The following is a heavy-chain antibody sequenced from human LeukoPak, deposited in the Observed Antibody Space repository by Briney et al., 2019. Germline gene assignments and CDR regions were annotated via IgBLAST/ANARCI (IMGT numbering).Heavy chain of an antibody. CDR3: ARSGRGHVYGFFDY. V-gene: IGHV1-18*04. CDR1: GYTFTGYG. Sequence: ASVKVSCKASGYTFTGYGISWVRQAPGQGLEWMGWISAYNGNTNYAQKLQGRVTMTTDTSTSTAYMELRSLRSDDTAMYYCARSGRGHVYGFFDYWGQGTLVTVSS. J-gene: IGHJ4*02. CDR2: ISAYNGNT. D-gene: IGHD3-10*01.